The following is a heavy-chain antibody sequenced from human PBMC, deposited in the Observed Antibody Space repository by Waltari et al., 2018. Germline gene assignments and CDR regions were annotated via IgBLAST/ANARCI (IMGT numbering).Heavy chain of an antibody. V-gene: IGHV4-39*07. CDR2: LSNGWNT. CDR1: GDSISSRSYY. Sequence: QLQLQESGPGLVKPSETLSLTCIVSGDSISSRSYYWGWIRQPPGKELGWIGTLSNGWNTFYNPSLKRRVSISVDTSPSQCSLRLSSVTAADTAVYYCARDREGRIVYTWGQGTLVTVSA. J-gene: IGHJ5*02. D-gene: IGHD2-15*01. CDR3: ARDREGRIVYT.